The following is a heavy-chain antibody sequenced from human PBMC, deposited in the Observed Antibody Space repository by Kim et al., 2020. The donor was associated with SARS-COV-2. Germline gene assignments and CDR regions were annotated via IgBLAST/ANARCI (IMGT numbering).Heavy chain of an antibody. Sequence: ASVKVSCKASGYTFTSYAMNWVRQAPGQGLEWMGWINTNTGIPTYAQGFTGRFVFSLDTSVSTAYLQISSLKAEDTAVYYCARGGNRFYYGSGSYYNVYYFDYWGQGTLVTVS. CDR3: ARGGNRFYYGSGSYYNVYYFDY. CDR2: INTNTGIP. CDR1: GYTFTSYA. V-gene: IGHV7-4-1*02. D-gene: IGHD3-10*01. J-gene: IGHJ4*02.